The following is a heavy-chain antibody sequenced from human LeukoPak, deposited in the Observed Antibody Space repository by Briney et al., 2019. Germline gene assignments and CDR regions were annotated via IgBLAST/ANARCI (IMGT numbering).Heavy chain of an antibody. D-gene: IGHD4-17*01. CDR2: IYYSGNT. CDR3: ARVPDYGDLYDAFDI. V-gene: IGHV4-4*02. CDR1: GGSISNSNW. Sequence: SETLSLTCSVSGGSISNSNWSSWVRQPPRKGLEWIGEIYYSGNTNYNPSLKSRVTISVDKSKNQVSLKLTSVTAADTAFYYCARVPDYGDLYDAFDIWGQGTMVTVSS. J-gene: IGHJ3*02.